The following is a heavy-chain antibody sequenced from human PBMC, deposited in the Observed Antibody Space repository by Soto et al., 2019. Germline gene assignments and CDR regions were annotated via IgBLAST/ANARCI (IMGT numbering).Heavy chain of an antibody. CDR2: ISAHNGNT. J-gene: IGHJ4*02. CDR1: GYDFTTYG. V-gene: IGHV1-18*01. CDR3: ARGRYGDY. D-gene: IGHD1-1*01. Sequence: QVHLVQSGAEVKKSGASVKVSCKGSGYDFTTYGITWVRQAPGQGLEWMAWISAHNGNTDYAQKLQGRVTVTRDTSTSTAYMDLRSLRSDDHAVYYFARGRYGDYWGQVALVTVAS.